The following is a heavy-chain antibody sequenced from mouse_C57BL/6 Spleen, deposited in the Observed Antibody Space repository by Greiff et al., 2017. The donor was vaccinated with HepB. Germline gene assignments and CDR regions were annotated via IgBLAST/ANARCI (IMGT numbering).Heavy chain of an antibody. CDR3: AREGDYYGSSTAWFAY. D-gene: IGHD1-1*01. V-gene: IGHV5-4*01. CDR2: ISDGGSYT. CDR1: GFTFSSYA. Sequence: EVKLQESGGGLVKPGGSLKLSCAASGFTFSSYAMSWVRQTPEKRLEWVATISDGGSYTYYPDNIKGRFTISRDNAKNNLYLQMSHLKSEDTAMYYCAREGDYYGSSTAWFAYWGQGTLVTVSA. J-gene: IGHJ3*01.